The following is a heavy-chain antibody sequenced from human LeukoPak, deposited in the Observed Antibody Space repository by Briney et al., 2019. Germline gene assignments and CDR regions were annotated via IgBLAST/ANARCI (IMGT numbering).Heavy chain of an antibody. Sequence: PGGSLRLSCAASGLTFNNYGMNWVRQAPGKGLEWVSSISSSSNSIYYADSVRGRFTISRDNAKNSLFLQMNSLRAEDTAVYYCAREEDDVFDIWGQGTMVTVSS. CDR2: ISSSSNSI. CDR1: GLTFNNYG. V-gene: IGHV3-21*01. CDR3: AREEDDVFDI. J-gene: IGHJ3*02.